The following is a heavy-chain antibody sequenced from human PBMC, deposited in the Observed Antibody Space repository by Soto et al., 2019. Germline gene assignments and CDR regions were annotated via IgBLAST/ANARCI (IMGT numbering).Heavy chain of an antibody. Sequence: QVQLVQSGAEVKKPGASVKVSCKASGYTFSNYGLSWVRQAPGQGLEWMGWINAYSGNTKYIQKLKGIVTLTTDTSTSTDYMEQRSLRSDDTDVYYSDRVNQTQYRREDTWFDLWGQGTRVTVSA. V-gene: IGHV1-18*04. CDR2: INAYSGNT. CDR3: DRVNQTQYRREDTWFDL. J-gene: IGHJ5*02. CDR1: GYTFSNYG. D-gene: IGHD2-15*01.